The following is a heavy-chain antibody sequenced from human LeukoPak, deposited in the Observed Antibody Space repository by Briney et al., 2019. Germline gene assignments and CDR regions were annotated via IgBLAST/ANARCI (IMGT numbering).Heavy chain of an antibody. Sequence: ASVKVSCRASGYTFTGYYMHWVRQAPGQGLEWMGWINPNSGGTNYAQKFQGRVTMTRDTSISTAYMELSRLRPDDTAVYYCARGRALRYFDWLLGYYFDYWGQGTLVTVSS. CDR3: ARGRALRYFDWLLGYYFDY. CDR2: INPNSGGT. J-gene: IGHJ4*02. D-gene: IGHD3-9*01. CDR1: GYTFTGYY. V-gene: IGHV1-2*02.